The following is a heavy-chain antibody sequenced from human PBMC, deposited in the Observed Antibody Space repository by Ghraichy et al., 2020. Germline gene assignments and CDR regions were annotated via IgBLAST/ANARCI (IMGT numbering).Heavy chain of an antibody. CDR3: ARESAYYDFWSGYYYGMDF. D-gene: IGHD3-3*01. V-gene: IGHV3-48*01. J-gene: IGHJ6*02. Sequence: LSLTCAASGFTFSSYSMNWVRQAPGKGLEWVSYISSSSSTIYYADSVKGRFTISRDNAKNSLYLQMNSLRAEDTAVYYCARESAYYDFWSGYYYGMDFWGQGTTVTVSS. CDR1: GFTFSSYS. CDR2: ISSSSSTI.